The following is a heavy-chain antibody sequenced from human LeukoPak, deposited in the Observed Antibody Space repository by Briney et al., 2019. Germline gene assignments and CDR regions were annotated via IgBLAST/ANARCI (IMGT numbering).Heavy chain of an antibody. CDR2: ISTYNGDT. CDR1: GYTFTSYG. CDR3: ARDRVVGATIEAFDN. Sequence: ASVKVSCKTSGYTFTSYGISWVRQAPGQGLEWMGWISTYNGDTNYAQKLQGRVTMTTDTSTSTAYMELRSLRSDDTAVYYCARDRVVGATIEAFDNWGQGTMVTVSS. J-gene: IGHJ3*02. V-gene: IGHV1-18*01. D-gene: IGHD1-26*01.